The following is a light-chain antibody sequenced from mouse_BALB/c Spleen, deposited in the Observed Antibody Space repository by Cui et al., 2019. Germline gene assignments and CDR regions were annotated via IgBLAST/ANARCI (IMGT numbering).Light chain of an antibody. CDR1: QSLINSRTRKNY. CDR3: KQSYNLWT. J-gene: IGKJ1*01. V-gene: IGKV8-21*01. CDR2: WAS. Sequence: DIVMSQSPSSLAVSAGEKVTMSCKSSQSLINSRTRKNYLAWYQQKPGQSPKLLIYWASTRESGVPDRFTGSGSGTDFTLTISSVQAEDLAVYYCKQSYNLWTFGGGTKLEIK.